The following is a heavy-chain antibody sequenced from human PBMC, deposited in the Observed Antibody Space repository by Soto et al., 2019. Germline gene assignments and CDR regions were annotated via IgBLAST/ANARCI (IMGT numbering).Heavy chain of an antibody. J-gene: IGHJ6*02. Sequence: QVQLVQSGAEVKKPGASVKVSCKASGYTFTSYDINWVRQATGQGLEWMGWMNPNSGNTGYAQKFQGRVTMTRNTSISTAYMELSSLRSEDTAVYHCARAKSARPGYYYYGMDVWGQGTTVTVSS. V-gene: IGHV1-8*01. D-gene: IGHD1-1*01. CDR2: MNPNSGNT. CDR1: GYTFTSYD. CDR3: ARAKSARPGYYYYGMDV.